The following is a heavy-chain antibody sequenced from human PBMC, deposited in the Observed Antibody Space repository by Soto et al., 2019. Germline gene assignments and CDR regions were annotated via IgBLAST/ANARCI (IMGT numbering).Heavy chain of an antibody. CDR2: ISGSGGST. CDR1: GFTFSSYA. V-gene: IGHV3-23*01. CDR3: AKAWPYYYGSGSYYPFDY. D-gene: IGHD3-10*01. Sequence: GGSLRLSCAASGFTFSSYAMSWVRQAPGKGLEWVSAISGSGGSTYYADSVKGRFTISRDNSKNTLYLQMNSLRAEDTAVYYCAKAWPYYYGSGSYYPFDYWGQGTLVTVSS. J-gene: IGHJ4*02.